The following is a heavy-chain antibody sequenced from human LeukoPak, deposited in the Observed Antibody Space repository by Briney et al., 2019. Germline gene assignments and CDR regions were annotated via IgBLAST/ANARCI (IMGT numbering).Heavy chain of an antibody. CDR3: AKGGDGDYFDY. CDR1: GFTVSSKY. J-gene: IGHJ4*02. V-gene: IGHV3-66*01. D-gene: IGHD2-21*01. CDR2: IYSGSTT. Sequence: GGSLRLSCAASGFTVSSKYISWVRQAPGKGLEWVSVIYSGSTTYYADSVKGRFTVSRDNSRNTLYLEMNSLRAEDTAVYYCAKGGDGDYFDYWGQGTLVTVSS.